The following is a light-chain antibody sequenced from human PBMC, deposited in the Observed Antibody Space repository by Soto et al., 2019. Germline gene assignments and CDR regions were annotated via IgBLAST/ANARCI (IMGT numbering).Light chain of an antibody. CDR1: NSNIGSFYV. V-gene: IGLV1-40*01. Sequence: QSVLTQPPSVSGAPGQRVTIPCTGSNSNIGSFYVVHWYQQLPGTVPKLLIYGDNNRPSGVPDRFSGSKSGTSASLAITGLQAEDEADYYCQSYDNSLSHVVFGGGTQLTVL. CDR3: QSYDNSLSHVV. CDR2: GDN. J-gene: IGLJ2*01.